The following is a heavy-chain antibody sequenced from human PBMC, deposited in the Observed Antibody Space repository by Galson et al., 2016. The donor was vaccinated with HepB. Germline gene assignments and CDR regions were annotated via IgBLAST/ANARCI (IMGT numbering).Heavy chain of an antibody. CDR1: GYTFRHFW. CDR2: IYPGDFDT. Sequence: QSGAEVKEPGEPLRISCETSGYTFRHFWIAWVRQMPGKGLEWMGMIYPGDFDTRYNPSFQGLVTISADTSLGTTFLQWSSLEASDSAIYYCARRGNNNGSDYWGQGTQVSVSS. J-gene: IGHJ4*02. D-gene: IGHD6-19*01. V-gene: IGHV5-51*01. CDR3: ARRGNNNGSDY.